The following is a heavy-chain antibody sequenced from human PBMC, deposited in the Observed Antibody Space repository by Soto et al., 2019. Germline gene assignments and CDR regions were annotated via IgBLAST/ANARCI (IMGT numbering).Heavy chain of an antibody. V-gene: IGHV1-18*04. D-gene: IGHD3-22*01. CDR1: GYTFTSYG. Sequence: ASVKVSCKASGYTFTSYGISWVRQAPGQGLEWMGWISAYNGNTNYAQKLQGRVTMTTDTSTSTAYMELRSLRSDDTAVYYCARDVQEVVVVITTDYYYYGMDVWGQGTTVTVSS. CDR3: ARDVQEVVVVITTDYYYYGMDV. J-gene: IGHJ6*02. CDR2: ISAYNGNT.